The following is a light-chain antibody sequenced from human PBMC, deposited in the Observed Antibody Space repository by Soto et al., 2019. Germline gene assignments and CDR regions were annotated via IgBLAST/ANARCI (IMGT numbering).Light chain of an antibody. CDR3: QQYNDWPPIT. CDR2: DAS. Sequence: EIVLTQSPATLSLSPWERATLSCRASQSVSSNLAGYQQKPGQAPRLLIYDASTRATVIPARFSGSGSGTEFTLTISSLQSEDFAVYYCQQYNDWPPITFGQGTRLET. J-gene: IGKJ5*01. V-gene: IGKV3-15*01. CDR1: QSVSSN.